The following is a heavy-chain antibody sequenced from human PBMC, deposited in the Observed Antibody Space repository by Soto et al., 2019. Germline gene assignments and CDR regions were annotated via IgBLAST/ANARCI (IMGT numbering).Heavy chain of an antibody. J-gene: IGHJ6*02. Sequence: SETLSLTCTFSGCSISSGSYYWSWIRQLPGKGLEWIGYIYYSGSTYYNPSLKSRVTISVDTSKNQFSLKLNSVTAADTAVYYCATRTDYYYGSGSLGGMDVWGQGTTVTVSS. CDR3: ATRTDYYYGSGSLGGMDV. CDR1: GCSISSGSYY. D-gene: IGHD3-10*01. V-gene: IGHV4-31*03. CDR2: IYYSGST.